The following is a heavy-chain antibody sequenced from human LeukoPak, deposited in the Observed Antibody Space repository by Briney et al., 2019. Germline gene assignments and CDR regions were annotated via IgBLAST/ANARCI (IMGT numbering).Heavy chain of an antibody. J-gene: IGHJ4*02. CDR3: ARERSGSYSGFDY. D-gene: IGHD1-26*01. CDR1: GGSISSGDYY. CDR2: IYYSGST. V-gene: IGHV4-30-4*01. Sequence: PSQTLSLTCTVSGGSISSGDYYWSWIRQHPGKGLEWIGYIYYSGSTYYNPSLKSRITISVDTSKNQFSLKLSSVTAADTAVYYCARERSGSYSGFDYWGQGTLVTVSS.